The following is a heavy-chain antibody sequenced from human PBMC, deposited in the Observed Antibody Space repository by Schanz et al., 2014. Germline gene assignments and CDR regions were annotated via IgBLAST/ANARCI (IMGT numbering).Heavy chain of an antibody. CDR1: GYTFTAYF. J-gene: IGHJ5*02. CDR2: INPNTGGT. CDR3: AREKGHGYSGFS. V-gene: IGHV1-2*06. Sequence: QVLLVQSGAEVKQPGASVKVSCKASGYTFTAYFIHWVRQAPGQGLEWMGRINPNTGGTNFAQKLQGRVPMTRDTSITTAYMDLSGLTSDDTAVYYCAREKGHGYSGFSWGQGTLLAVSS. D-gene: IGHD5-12*01.